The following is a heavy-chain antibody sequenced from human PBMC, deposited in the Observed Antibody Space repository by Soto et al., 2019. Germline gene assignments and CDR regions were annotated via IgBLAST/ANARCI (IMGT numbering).Heavy chain of an antibody. J-gene: IGHJ4*02. D-gene: IGHD1-26*01. CDR2: INGDGTEQ. V-gene: IGHV3-7*01. CDR1: GFSLSSYL. CDR3: LKDYLGN. Sequence: GSLRLSCAASGFSLSSYLVSWVRQAPGKGLEWVANINGDGTEQYYVGSVRGRFTISRDNAKNSLFLQMNSLRVEDTATYYCLKDYLGNWGQGVQVTVSS.